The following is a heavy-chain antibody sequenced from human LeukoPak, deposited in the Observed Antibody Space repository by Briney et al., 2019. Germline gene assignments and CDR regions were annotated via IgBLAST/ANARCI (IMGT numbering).Heavy chain of an antibody. Sequence: SETLSLTCAVYGGSFSGYYWSWIRQPPGKGLEWIGEINHSGSTNYNPSLKSRVTISADTSKNQFSLKLSSVTAADTAVYYCARDVEYYDSSPYYFDYWGQGTLVTVSS. CDR2: INHSGST. V-gene: IGHV4-34*01. CDR3: ARDVEYYDSSPYYFDY. J-gene: IGHJ4*02. CDR1: GGSFSGYY. D-gene: IGHD3-22*01.